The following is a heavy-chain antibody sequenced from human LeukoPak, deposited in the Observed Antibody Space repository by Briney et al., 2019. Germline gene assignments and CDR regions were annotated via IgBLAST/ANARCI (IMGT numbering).Heavy chain of an antibody. J-gene: IGHJ5*02. CDR2: IYTSGST. D-gene: IGHD1-14*01. V-gene: IGHV4-61*02. Sequence: SQTLSLTCTVSGGSISSGSYYWSWIRQPAGKGLEWIGRIYTSGSTNYNPSLKSRVTISVDTSKNQSSLKLSSVTAADTAVYYCARDGPELDPWGQGTLVTVSS. CDR1: GGSISSGSYY. CDR3: ARDGPELDP.